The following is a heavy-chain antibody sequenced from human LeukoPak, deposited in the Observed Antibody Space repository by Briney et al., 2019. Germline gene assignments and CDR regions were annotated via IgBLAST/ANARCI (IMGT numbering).Heavy chain of an antibody. CDR3: ARDFPYSSSPLDY. J-gene: IGHJ4*02. D-gene: IGHD6-6*01. V-gene: IGHV3-74*01. Sequence: GGSLRLSCAASGFTFSSYSMNWVRQAPGKGLVWVSRINSDGSSTSYADSVKGRFTISRDNAKNTLYLQMNSLRAEDTAVYYCARDFPYSSSPLDYWGQGTLVTVSS. CDR1: GFTFSSYS. CDR2: INSDGSST.